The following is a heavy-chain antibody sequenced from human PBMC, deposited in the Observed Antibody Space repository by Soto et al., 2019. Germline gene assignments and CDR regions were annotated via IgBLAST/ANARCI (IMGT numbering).Heavy chain of an antibody. CDR1: GFTFSSYS. CDR3: ARSSYGDYDFDY. D-gene: IGHD4-17*01. V-gene: IGHV3-21*01. CDR2: ISSSISYI. J-gene: IGHJ4*02. Sequence: PGGSLRLSCAASGFTFSSYSMNWVRQAPGKGLEWVSSISSSISYIYYADSVKGRFTISRDNAKNSLYLQMNSLRAEDTAVYYCARSSYGDYDFDYWGQGTLVTVSS.